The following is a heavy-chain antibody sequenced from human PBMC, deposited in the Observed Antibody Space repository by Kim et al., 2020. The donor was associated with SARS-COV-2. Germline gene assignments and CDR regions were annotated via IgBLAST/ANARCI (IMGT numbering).Heavy chain of an antibody. J-gene: IGHJ4*02. CDR2: SSSTI. Sequence: SSSTIYYADSGKGRFTISRDNAKKSLYLQMNSRRDEDTAVYYCASAQSDYWGQGTLVTVSS. CDR3: ASAQSDY. D-gene: IGHD4-4*01. V-gene: IGHV3-48*02.